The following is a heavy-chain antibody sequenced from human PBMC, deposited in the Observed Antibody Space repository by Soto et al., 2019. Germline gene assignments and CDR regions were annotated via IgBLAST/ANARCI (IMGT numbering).Heavy chain of an antibody. Sequence: EVQLLESGGGLVQPGGSLRLSCAASGFSFSSYAMSWVRQAPGKGLEWVSTISGSSGSTYYADSVKGRFTISRDDSKNTLYLQMDSLRTEDTAVYYCAKSQSGQSLFWPYWGQGTLVPVSS. D-gene: IGHD3-3*01. CDR2: ISGSSGST. CDR1: GFSFSSYA. CDR3: AKSQSGQSLFWPY. V-gene: IGHV3-23*01. J-gene: IGHJ4*02.